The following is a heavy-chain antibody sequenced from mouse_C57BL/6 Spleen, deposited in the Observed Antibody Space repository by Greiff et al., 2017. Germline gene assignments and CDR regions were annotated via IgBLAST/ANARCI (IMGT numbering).Heavy chain of an antibody. V-gene: IGHV1-39*01. CDR1: GYSFTDYN. CDR2: INPNYGTT. Sequence: EVQLQQSGPELVKPGASVKISCKASGYSFTDYNMNWVKQSHGKSLEWIGVINPNYGTTSYNQKFKGKATLTVDQSSSTAYMQLNSLTSEDTAVYYCASRGGNYGYFEVWGTGTTVTVSS. J-gene: IGHJ1*03. D-gene: IGHD2-1*01. CDR3: ASRGGNYGYFEV.